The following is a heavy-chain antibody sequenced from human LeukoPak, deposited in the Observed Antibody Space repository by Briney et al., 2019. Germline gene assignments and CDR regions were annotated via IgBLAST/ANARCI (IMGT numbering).Heavy chain of an antibody. Sequence: SETLSLTCAVYGGSFSGYYWSWIRQPPGKGLEWIGSIYYSGSTYYNPSLKSRVTISVDTSKNQFSLKLSSVTAADTAVYYCAEGLATVTTPIDYWGQGTLVTVSS. V-gene: IGHV4-34*01. CDR2: IYYSGST. CDR3: AEGLATVTTPIDY. CDR1: GGSFSGYY. J-gene: IGHJ4*02. D-gene: IGHD4-17*01.